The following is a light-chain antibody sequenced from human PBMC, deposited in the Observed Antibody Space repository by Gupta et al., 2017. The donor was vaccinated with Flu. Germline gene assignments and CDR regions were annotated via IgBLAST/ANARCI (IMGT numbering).Light chain of an antibody. V-gene: IGLV2-14*01. CDR3: SSYTSGSTLVVA. CDR2: DVS. J-gene: IGLJ2*01. Sequence: QSALTQPASVSGSPGPSITISRTGTTSDVGGYNSVSWYQQRPGTAPKLMIYDVSNRPSGISNRFSGSKSGNTASLTISGLQAEDEADYYCSSYTSGSTLVVAFGGGTKLTVL. CDR1: TSDVGGYNS.